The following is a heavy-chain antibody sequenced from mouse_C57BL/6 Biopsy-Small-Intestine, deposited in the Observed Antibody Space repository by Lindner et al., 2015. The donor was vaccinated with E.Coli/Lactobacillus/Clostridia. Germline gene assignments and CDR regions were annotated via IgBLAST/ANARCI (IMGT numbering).Heavy chain of an antibody. V-gene: IGHV1-62-2*01. CDR3: ARHGVIGSYFDF. Sequence: VQLQESGAELVKPGASVKLSCKASGYIFTECTIHWVKQRSGQGLEWIGWFYPGSGSMKYNEKFKDKASLTADKSSRTVYMELSRLTSEDSAVYFCARHGVIGSYFDFWGQGTTLTVSS. D-gene: IGHD2-1*01. CDR1: GYIFTECT. J-gene: IGHJ2*01. CDR2: FYPGSGSM.